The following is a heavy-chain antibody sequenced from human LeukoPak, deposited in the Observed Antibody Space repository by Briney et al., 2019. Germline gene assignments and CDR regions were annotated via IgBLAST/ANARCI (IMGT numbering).Heavy chain of an antibody. CDR3: ARSEIRALAYSGYDNTYFHH. CDR2: VSNDGSKK. CDR1: GFTFSSYA. Sequence: PGRSLRLSCAASGFTFSSYAMHWVRQAPGKGLEWVAVVSNDGSKKYYTDSVQGRFAISRDNSKNTLYLQMNSLRAEDTAVYYCARSEIRALAYSGYDNTYFHHWGQGTLVTVSS. D-gene: IGHD5-12*01. J-gene: IGHJ1*01. V-gene: IGHV3-30*09.